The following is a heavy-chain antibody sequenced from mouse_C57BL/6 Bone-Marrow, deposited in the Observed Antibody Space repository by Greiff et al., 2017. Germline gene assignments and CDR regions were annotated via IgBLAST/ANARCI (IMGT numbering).Heavy chain of an antibody. CDR2: LSDGGSYT. CDR1: GFTFSSYA. J-gene: IGHJ3*01. CDR3: ASEITTVVVPPRAY. V-gene: IGHV5-4*03. Sequence: EVKLMESGGGLVKPGGSLKLSCAASGFTFSSYAMSWVRQTPEKRLEWVATLSDGGSYTYYPDNVKGRFTISRDNAKNNLYLQMSHLKSEDTAMYYCASEITTVVVPPRAYWGQGTLVTVSA. D-gene: IGHD1-1*01.